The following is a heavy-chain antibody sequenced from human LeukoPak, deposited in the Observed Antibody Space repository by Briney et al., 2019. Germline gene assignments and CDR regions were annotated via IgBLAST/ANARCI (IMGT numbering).Heavy chain of an antibody. V-gene: IGHV1-18*01. CDR2: ISAYNGAT. Sequence: ASVKVSCKASGYTFTRYGISWVRQAPGQGLEWMGWISAYNGATNYAQKLQDRVTMTTETSTSTAYMELRSLRSDDTAVYYCARGEAYSNYEDYWGQGTLVTVSS. D-gene: IGHD4-11*01. J-gene: IGHJ4*02. CDR3: ARGEAYSNYEDY. CDR1: GYTFTRYG.